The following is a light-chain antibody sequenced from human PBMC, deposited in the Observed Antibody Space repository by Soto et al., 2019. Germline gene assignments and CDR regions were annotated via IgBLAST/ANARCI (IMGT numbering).Light chain of an antibody. J-gene: IGKJ1*01. Sequence: IVLTPSPGTLSSCSRQGSTPPASPTQSVSSRDLAWYQQKPGQAPRLLIYGASSRATGIPDKFSGSGSGTDFTLTINRLEPEDFAVYYCQQYGTSPRTFGQGTKVDIK. CDR3: QQYGTSPRT. CDR1: QSVSSRD. CDR2: GAS. V-gene: IGKV3-20*01.